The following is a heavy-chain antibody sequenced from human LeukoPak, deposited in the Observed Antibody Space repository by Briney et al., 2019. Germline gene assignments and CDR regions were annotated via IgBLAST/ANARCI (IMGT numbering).Heavy chain of an antibody. D-gene: IGHD2-2*01. CDR3: ATGVYCATTTCPGYQHYYYFMDV. Sequence: ASVKVSCKVSGFTLADLSMHWVRQAPGKGLEWVGGFDRKNGDTIYAQRFRGRVTLTEDTSTGTAYRDLSSLSADDTAVYYCATGVYCATTTCPGYQHYYYFMDVWGKGTTVTVSS. V-gene: IGHV1-24*01. J-gene: IGHJ6*03. CDR2: FDRKNGDT. CDR1: GFTLADLS.